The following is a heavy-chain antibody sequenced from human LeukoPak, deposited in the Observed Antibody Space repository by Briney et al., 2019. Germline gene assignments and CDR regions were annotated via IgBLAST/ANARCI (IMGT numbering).Heavy chain of an antibody. V-gene: IGHV3-33*01. D-gene: IGHD4-17*01. CDR3: ARVTVNGVYFYFDY. J-gene: IGHJ4*02. CDR2: VWYDGSNK. Sequence: GRSLRLSRAASGFTFSSYGMHWVRQAPGKGLEWVAVVWYDGSNKYYADSVKGRFTISRDNSKNTLYLQMNSLRAEDTAVYYCARVTVNGVYFYFDYWGQGTLVTVSS. CDR1: GFTFSSYG.